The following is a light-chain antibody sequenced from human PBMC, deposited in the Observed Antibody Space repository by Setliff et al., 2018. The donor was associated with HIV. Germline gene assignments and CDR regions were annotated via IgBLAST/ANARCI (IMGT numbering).Light chain of an antibody. CDR3: SSYASRTPLYV. CDR1: SSDIGRYNY. CDR2: AVS. Sequence: QSALTQPPSASGSPGQSVTISCTGTSSDIGRYNYISWYQQHPGKAPKLMISAVSNRPSGVSNRFSGSKSGNTASLTISGLQAEDEADYYCSSYASRTPLYVFGTGTKVTV. V-gene: IGLV2-14*01. J-gene: IGLJ1*01.